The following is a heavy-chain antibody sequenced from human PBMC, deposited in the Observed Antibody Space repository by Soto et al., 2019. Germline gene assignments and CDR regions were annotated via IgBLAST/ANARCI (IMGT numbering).Heavy chain of an antibody. Sequence: TLSLTCAVYGGSFSGYYWSWIRQPPGKGLEWIGEINHSGSTNYNPSLKSRVTISVDTSKNQFSLKLSSVTAADTAVYYCARGRTYYDYVWGSYRYDYWGQGTLVTVSS. V-gene: IGHV4-34*01. J-gene: IGHJ4*02. CDR3: ARGRTYYDYVWGSYRYDY. CDR1: GGSFSGYY. CDR2: INHSGST. D-gene: IGHD3-16*02.